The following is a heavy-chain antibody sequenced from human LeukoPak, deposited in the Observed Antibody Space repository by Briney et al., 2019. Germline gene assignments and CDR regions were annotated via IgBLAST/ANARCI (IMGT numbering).Heavy chain of an antibody. D-gene: IGHD4-11*01. CDR2: ISSSGGST. J-gene: IGHJ6*03. V-gene: IGHV3-64*01. Sequence: GGSLRLSCAASGFTSGSYTMHWVRQGPGKGLECVSGISSSGGSTYYANSVKGRFTISRDNSKNTLYLQMGSLRAEDMAVYYCARGDYSNAYRRYYYMDVWGKGTTVNVSS. CDR3: ARGDYSNAYRRYYYMDV. CDR1: GFTSGSYT.